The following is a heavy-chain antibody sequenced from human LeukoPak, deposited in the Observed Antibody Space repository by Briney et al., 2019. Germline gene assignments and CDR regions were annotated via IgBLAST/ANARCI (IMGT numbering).Heavy chain of an antibody. CDR1: GDTFSSYA. V-gene: IGHV1-69*01. CDR2: IIPIFGTA. D-gene: IGHD3-9*01. J-gene: IGHJ5*02. CDR3: ARGGESYDILTGHTP. Sequence: SVRVSCKASGDTFSSYAISWVRQAPGQGLEWMGEIIPIFGTANYAQKFQGRVTITADESTSTAYMELSSLRSEDTAVYYCARGGESYDILTGHTPWGQGTLVTVSS.